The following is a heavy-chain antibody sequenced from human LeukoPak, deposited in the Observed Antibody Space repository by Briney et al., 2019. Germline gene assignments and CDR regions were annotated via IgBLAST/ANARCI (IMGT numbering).Heavy chain of an antibody. D-gene: IGHD4-23*01. J-gene: IGHJ4*02. Sequence: PGGSLRLSCAASGFTFSSYWMSWVRQAPGKGLEWVANIKQDGSEKYYVDSVKGRFTISRDNAKNSLYLQMNSLRAEDTAAYYCAREARGRWVVTPTWELDYWGQGTLVTVSS. CDR2: IKQDGSEK. CDR1: GFTFSSYW. CDR3: AREARGRWVVTPTWELDY. V-gene: IGHV3-7*03.